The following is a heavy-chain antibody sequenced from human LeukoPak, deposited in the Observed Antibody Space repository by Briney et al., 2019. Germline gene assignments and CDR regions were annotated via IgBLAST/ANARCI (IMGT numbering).Heavy chain of an antibody. D-gene: IGHD2-21*01. CDR3: ARYYCAGNTCQYFDY. Sequence: PSETLSLTCTVSGGSISGYYWSWIRQPPGKGLEWIGYIHYTGKTVYSPSLKRPVTISLDTSKNQFSLRLTSVTAADTAMYFCARYYCAGNTCQYFDYWGLGTLVTVSS. V-gene: IGHV4-59*01. CDR1: GGSISGYY. J-gene: IGHJ4*02. CDR2: IHYTGKT.